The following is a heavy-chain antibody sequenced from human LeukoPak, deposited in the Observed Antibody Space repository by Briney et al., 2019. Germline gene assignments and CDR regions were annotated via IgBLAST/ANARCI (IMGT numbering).Heavy chain of an antibody. CDR2: IKEDGSQK. D-gene: IGHD6-25*01. Sequence: GGSLRLSCAASGFSFSDYWMSWVRQAPGKGLEWVANIKEDGSQKFYLDSMKGRFTISRDNAKNSLYLQMNSLRAEDTPLYYCARAAKRTFDIWGQGTMVTVSS. CDR1: GFSFSDYW. V-gene: IGHV3-7*03. J-gene: IGHJ3*02. CDR3: ARAAKRTFDI.